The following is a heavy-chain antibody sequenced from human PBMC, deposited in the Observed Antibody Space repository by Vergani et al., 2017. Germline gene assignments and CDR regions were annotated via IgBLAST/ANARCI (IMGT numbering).Heavy chain of an antibody. CDR2: VSSSSSTI. D-gene: IGHD4-17*01. J-gene: IGHJ4*02. V-gene: IGHV3-48*04. CDR3: AGDSTVTTLDPDY. CDR1: GFTFSSYS. Sequence: EVQLVESGGGLVQPGGSLRLSCAASGFTFSSYSMNWVRQAPGKGLEWVSYVSSSSSTIYYADSVKGRFTISRDNAKNSLYLQMNSLRAEDTAVYYCAGDSTVTTLDPDYWGQGTLVTVSS.